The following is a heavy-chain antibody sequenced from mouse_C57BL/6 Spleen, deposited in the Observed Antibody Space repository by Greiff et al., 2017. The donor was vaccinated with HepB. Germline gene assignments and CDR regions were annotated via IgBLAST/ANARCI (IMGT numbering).Heavy chain of an antibody. J-gene: IGHJ2*01. V-gene: IGHV1-64*01. CDR3: ASTVVASYYFDY. D-gene: IGHD1-1*01. Sequence: QVQLQQPGAELVKPGASVKSSCKASGYTFTSYWMHWVKQRPGQGLEWIGMIHPNSGSTNYNEKFKSKATLTVDKSSSTAYMQLSSLTSEDSAVYYCASTVVASYYFDYWGQGTTLTVSS. CDR2: IHPNSGST. CDR1: GYTFTSYW.